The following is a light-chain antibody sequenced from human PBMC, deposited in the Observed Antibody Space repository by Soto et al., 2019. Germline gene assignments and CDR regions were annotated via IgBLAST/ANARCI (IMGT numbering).Light chain of an antibody. CDR1: SSDVGGYNY. CDR2: DVS. V-gene: IGLV2-11*01. CDR3: CSYAGRYRWV. Sequence: QSALTQPRSVSGSPGQSVTISCTGTSSDVGGYNYVSWYQQHPGKVPKLMIYDVSKRPSGVPDRFSGSKSGNTASLTISGLPAEDEADYYCCSYAGRYRWVFGTGIKLTVL. J-gene: IGLJ1*01.